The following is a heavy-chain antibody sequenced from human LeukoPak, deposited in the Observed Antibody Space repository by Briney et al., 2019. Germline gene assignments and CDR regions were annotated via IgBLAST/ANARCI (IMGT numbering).Heavy chain of an antibody. CDR2: INPNSGGT. V-gene: IGHV1-2*02. CDR1: GYTSTGYY. D-gene: IGHD6-13*01. Sequence: ASVKVSCKASGYTSTGYYMHWVRQAPGQGLEWMGWINPNSGGTNYAQKFQGRVTMTRDTSISTAYMELSRLTSDDTAVYYCARGVAEAVNWSDPWGQGTLVTVSS. CDR3: ARGVAEAVNWSDP. J-gene: IGHJ5*02.